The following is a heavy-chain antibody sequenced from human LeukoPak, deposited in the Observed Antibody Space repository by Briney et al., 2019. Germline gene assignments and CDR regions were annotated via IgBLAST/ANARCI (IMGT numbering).Heavy chain of an antibody. V-gene: IGHV4-31*03. J-gene: IGHJ4*02. CDR3: ARGGLRLTLIRGIIPFDY. CDR2: IHLSDNT. Sequence: PSQTLSLTCTVSGTSVSSGGYYWGWLRQHPGKGGGWIGYIHLSDNTYYNPSLKSRLIMSLDTSKNQVSLKLISVTAADTAVYYCARGGLRLTLIRGIIPFDYWGLGTLVTVSS. CDR1: GTSVSSGGYY. D-gene: IGHD3-10*01.